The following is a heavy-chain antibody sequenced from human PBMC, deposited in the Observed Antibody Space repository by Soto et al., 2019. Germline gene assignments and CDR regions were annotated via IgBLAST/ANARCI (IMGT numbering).Heavy chain of an antibody. Sequence: SVEVSFKGSGKPFTYVYLHWVRLAPGQALEWMGWITPFNGNTKYAQKFQDRVTFTGDTSLNTAYMELSSLRSYDTAMFYCASGRYDASGYFDYWGQGTLVTVSS. CDR2: ITPFNGNT. V-gene: IGHV1-45*02. CDR1: GKPFTYVY. J-gene: IGHJ4*02. D-gene: IGHD3-22*01. CDR3: ASGRYDASGYFDY.